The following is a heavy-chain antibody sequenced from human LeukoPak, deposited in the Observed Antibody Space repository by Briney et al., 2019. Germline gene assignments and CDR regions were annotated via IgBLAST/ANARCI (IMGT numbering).Heavy chain of an antibody. CDR3: ARDPRLPTVTNDAFDF. V-gene: IGHV1-46*01. Sequence: ASVKVSCKASGYTFTSYYMHWVRQAPGQGLEWMGIINPSGGSTSYAQKFQGRVTMTRDTSTSTVYMELSSLRSEDTAVYYCARDPRLPTVTNDAFDFWGQGTMVTVSS. CDR2: INPSGGST. CDR1: GYTFTSYY. D-gene: IGHD4-17*01. J-gene: IGHJ3*01.